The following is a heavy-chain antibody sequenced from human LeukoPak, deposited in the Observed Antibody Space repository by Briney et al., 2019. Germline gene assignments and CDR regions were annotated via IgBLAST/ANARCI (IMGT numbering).Heavy chain of an antibody. D-gene: IGHD2-15*01. J-gene: IGHJ6*03. CDR1: GFTFSTYG. CDR2: ISSNGNT. V-gene: IGHV3-64*01. Sequence: GGSLRLSCAASGFTFSTYGMYWVRQAPGKGLEYVSSISSNGNTYYANSVKGRFSISRDTPKNTLYLQMGSLRDEDLAVYYCARARVAAKSGYMDVWGTGTTVTISS. CDR3: ARARVAAKSGYMDV.